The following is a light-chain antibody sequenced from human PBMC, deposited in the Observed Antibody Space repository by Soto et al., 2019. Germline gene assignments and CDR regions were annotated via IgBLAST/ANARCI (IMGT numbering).Light chain of an antibody. Sequence: QSVLTQPASVSGSPGQSITISCTGTSSDVGGYNYVSWYQQHPGKAPKLMIYDVSNRPSGVSNRFSGSKSGNTAFLIISGLQAEDEADYYCSSYTSSSTRVFGTGTKATVL. J-gene: IGLJ1*01. CDR1: SSDVGGYNY. V-gene: IGLV2-14*01. CDR3: SSYTSSSTRV. CDR2: DVS.